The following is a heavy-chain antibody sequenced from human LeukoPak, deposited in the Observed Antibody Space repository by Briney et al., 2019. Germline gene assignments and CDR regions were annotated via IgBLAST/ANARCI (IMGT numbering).Heavy chain of an antibody. CDR1: GGSISSYD. CDR3: ARDRSYPQHYYYYGMDV. D-gene: IGHD1-26*01. J-gene: IGHJ6*02. Sequence: KPSETLSLTCTVSGGSISSYDWSWIQQPPGKGLEWIGYIYYSGSTNYNPSLKSRVTISVDTSKNQFSLKLSSVTAADTAVYYCARDRSYPQHYYYYGMDVWGQGATVTVSS. CDR2: IYYSGST. V-gene: IGHV4-59*01.